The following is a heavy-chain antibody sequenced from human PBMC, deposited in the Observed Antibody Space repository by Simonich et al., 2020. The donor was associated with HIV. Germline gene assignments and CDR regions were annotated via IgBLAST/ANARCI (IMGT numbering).Heavy chain of an antibody. D-gene: IGHD3-22*01. J-gene: IGHJ3*02. CDR1: GGTFSSYA. V-gene: IGHV1-69*13. CDR3: ASPPSHYYDSSGSYDAFDI. CDR2: NSPIVGTA. Sequence: QVQLVQSRAEVKKPGSSVKVSCKASGGTFSSYAISWVRQAPGQGLEWMGGNSPIVGTANYAQKFQGRVTITADESKSTAYMELSSLRSEDTAVYYCASPPSHYYDSSGSYDAFDIWGQGTMVTVSS.